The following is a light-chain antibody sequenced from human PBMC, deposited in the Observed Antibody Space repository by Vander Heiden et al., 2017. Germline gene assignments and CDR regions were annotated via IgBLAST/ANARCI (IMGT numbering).Light chain of an antibody. Sequence: QSALTQPPSASGSPGQSVAISCTGTSSDVGGYNYVSWYQQHPGKAPRLMIYEVNKPPSGVPDRFSGSKSGNTASLTVSGLQPEDEADYYCSSYAARNSVVFGGGTKLTVL. CDR2: EVN. J-gene: IGLJ2*01. CDR1: SSDVGGYNY. CDR3: SSYAARNSVV. V-gene: IGLV2-8*01.